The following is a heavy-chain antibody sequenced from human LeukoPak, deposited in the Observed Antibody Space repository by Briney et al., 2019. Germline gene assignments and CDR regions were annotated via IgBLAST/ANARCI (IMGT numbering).Heavy chain of an antibody. D-gene: IGHD3-16*01. V-gene: IGHV4-59*01. CDR2: TYYSGGT. CDR3: ARVLGNSWFDP. CDR1: GGSFSGYY. Sequence: SETLSLTCAVYGGSFSGYYWNWIRQPPGKGLEWIGYTYYSGGTNYNPSLKSRVTISVDTSKNQFSLKLSSVTAADTAVYYCARVLGNSWFDPWGQGTLVTVSS. J-gene: IGHJ5*02.